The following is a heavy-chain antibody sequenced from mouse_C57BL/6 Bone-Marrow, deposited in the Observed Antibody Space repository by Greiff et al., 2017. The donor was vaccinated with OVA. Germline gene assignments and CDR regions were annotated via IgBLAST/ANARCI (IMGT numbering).Heavy chain of an antibody. CDR1: GFTFSDYG. J-gene: IGHJ4*01. CDR3: ATVVPWGMDY. D-gene: IGHD1-1*01. V-gene: IGHV5-17*01. CDR2: ISSGSSTI. Sequence: EVKVEESGGGLVKPGGSLKLSCAASGFTFSDYGMHWVRQAPEQGLEWVAYISSGSSTIYYADTVKGRFTISRDNAKNTLFLQMTSLRSEDTAMYYCATVVPWGMDYWGQGTSVTVSS.